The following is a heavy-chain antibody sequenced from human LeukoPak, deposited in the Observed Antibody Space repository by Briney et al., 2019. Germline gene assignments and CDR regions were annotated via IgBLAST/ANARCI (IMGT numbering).Heavy chain of an antibody. D-gene: IGHD3-9*01. V-gene: IGHV1-46*01. J-gene: IGHJ6*03. CDR3: ARSTTNFDWFRLHYYYYYMDV. Sequence: ASVKVSCKASGYTFTTYYMHWMRQAPGQGPEWMGIINPRGGSTDYSQKFQGRITMTTDTSTSTAYMELRSLRSDDTAVYYCARSTTNFDWFRLHYYYYYMDVWGKGTTVTISS. CDR1: GYTFTTYY. CDR2: INPRGGST.